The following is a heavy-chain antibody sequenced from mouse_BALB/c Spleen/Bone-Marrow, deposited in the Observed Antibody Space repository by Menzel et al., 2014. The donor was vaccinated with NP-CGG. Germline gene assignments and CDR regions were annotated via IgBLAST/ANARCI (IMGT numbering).Heavy chain of an antibody. CDR1: GYTFTSYW. D-gene: IGHD1-1*01. CDR3: ARSYYVSSPYAMDY. J-gene: IGHJ4*01. Sequence: DLVKPGASVKLSCKASGYTFTSYWINWVKQRPGPGLEWIGRIAPGSGNIYYNEMFKVKATLTVDASTSTAYIQLSSLSSEDSAVYFCARSYYVSSPYAMDYWGQGTSVTVSS. CDR2: IAPGSGNI. V-gene: IGHV1S41*01.